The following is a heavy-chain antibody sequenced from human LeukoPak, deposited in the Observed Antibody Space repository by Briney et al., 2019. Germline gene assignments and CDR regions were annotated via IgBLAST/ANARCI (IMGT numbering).Heavy chain of an antibody. CDR3: ARGYGSGGFDY. D-gene: IGHD3-10*01. Sequence: GGSLRLSCAASGFTVSSIYMSWARQAPGKGLVWVSVIYSGCSIYYADSVKGRFTISRDNSKNTLYLQMNSLRAEDTAVYYCARGYGSGGFDYWGKGTLVTVSS. CDR1: GFTVSSIY. J-gene: IGHJ4*02. V-gene: IGHV3-53*01. CDR2: IYSGCSI.